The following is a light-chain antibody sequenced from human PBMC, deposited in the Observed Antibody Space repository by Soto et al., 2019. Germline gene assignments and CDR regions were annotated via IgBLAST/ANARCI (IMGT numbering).Light chain of an antibody. J-gene: IGKJ5*01. Sequence: IQMTQSPSSVSASVGDRVTITCRASQGISSWLAWYQQKPGKAPKLLIYAASSLQSGVPSRFSGSGSGTDFTLTISGLLPEDFAAYNCPQLYTLPFTFGQGTRLEIK. CDR3: PQLYTLPFT. CDR2: AAS. CDR1: QGISSW. V-gene: IGKV1-12*01.